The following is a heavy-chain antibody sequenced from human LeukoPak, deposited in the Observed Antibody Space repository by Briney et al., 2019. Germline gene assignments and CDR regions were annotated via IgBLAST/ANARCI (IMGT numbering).Heavy chain of an antibody. CDR1: GFTFSDYY. Sequence: GGSLRLSCAASGFTFSDYYMSWIRQAPGKGLEWVSYISSSGSTIYYADSVKGRFTISRDSAKNSLYLQMNSLRADDTAVYYCARDPITIFGVIDYWGQGTLVTVSS. CDR2: ISSSGSTI. J-gene: IGHJ4*02. D-gene: IGHD3-3*01. V-gene: IGHV3-11*01. CDR3: ARDPITIFGVIDY.